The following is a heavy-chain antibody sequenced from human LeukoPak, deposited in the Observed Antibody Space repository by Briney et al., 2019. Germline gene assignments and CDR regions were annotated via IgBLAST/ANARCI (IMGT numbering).Heavy chain of an antibody. Sequence: ASVKVSCKVSGYTLTELSMHWVRQAPGKGLEWMGGFDPEDGETIYAQKFQGRVTITADKSTSTAYMELSSLRSEDTAVYYCARAQTTVAAIDYWGQGTLVTVSS. CDR3: ARAQTTVAAIDY. CDR1: GYTLTELS. V-gene: IGHV1-24*01. J-gene: IGHJ4*02. CDR2: FDPEDGET. D-gene: IGHD6-19*01.